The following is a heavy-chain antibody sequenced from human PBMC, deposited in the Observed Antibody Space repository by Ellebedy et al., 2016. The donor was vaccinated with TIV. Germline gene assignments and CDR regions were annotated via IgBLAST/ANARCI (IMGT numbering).Heavy chain of an antibody. CDR3: ARDPSSIAAAGRGDY. J-gene: IGHJ4*02. CDR2: IRNTGSHT. V-gene: IGHV3-23*01. Sequence: GESLKISXAVSGLDFGHYGMSWVRQAPGKGLEWVSSIRNTGSHTHYADSVKGRFTISRDNSKNTLFLQMNSLRAEDTAVYYCARDPSSIAAAGRGDYWGQGTLVTVCS. CDR1: GLDFGHYG. D-gene: IGHD6-13*01.